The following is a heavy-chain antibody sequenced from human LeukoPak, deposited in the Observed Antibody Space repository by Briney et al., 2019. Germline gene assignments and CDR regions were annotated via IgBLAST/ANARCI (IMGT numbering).Heavy chain of an antibody. CDR1: GFTFSSYA. CDR2: ISGSGGST. J-gene: IGHJ4*02. V-gene: IGHV3-23*01. D-gene: IGHD2-2*02. Sequence: GGSLRLSCAASGFTFSSYAMSWVRQAPGKGLEWVSAISGSGGSTYYADSVKGRFTISRDNSKNTLYLQMNSLRAEDTAVYYCAKGLDCSSTSCYRYRIAALEYWGQGTLGTVSA. CDR3: AKGLDCSSTSCYRYRIAALEY.